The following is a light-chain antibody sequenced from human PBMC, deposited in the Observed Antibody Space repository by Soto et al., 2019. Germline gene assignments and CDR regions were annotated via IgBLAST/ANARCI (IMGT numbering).Light chain of an antibody. Sequence: QSALTQPASVSGSPGQSITISCTGTSSDVGGYNYVSWYQQHPGKAPKLMIYDVSNRPSGVSNRFSGSKSGNTASLTISGVQDEDEADYYCSSYTGSSTVVFGGGTKLTVL. CDR1: SSDVGGYNY. V-gene: IGLV2-14*01. J-gene: IGLJ2*01. CDR3: SSYTGSSTVV. CDR2: DVS.